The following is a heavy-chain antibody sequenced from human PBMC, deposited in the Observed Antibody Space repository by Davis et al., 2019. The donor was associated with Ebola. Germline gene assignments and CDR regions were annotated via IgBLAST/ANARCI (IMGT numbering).Heavy chain of an antibody. CDR2: IYPGDSET. D-gene: IGHD3-3*01. Sequence: KVSCKGSGYMFTSYWIGWVRQMPGKGLECMGIIYPGDSETRYSPSFQGQVTISADKSISTAYLQWSSLKASDTAMYYCARRSAYDFWSGYGYWGQGTLVTVSS. CDR1: GYMFTSYW. V-gene: IGHV5-51*01. J-gene: IGHJ4*02. CDR3: ARRSAYDFWSGYGY.